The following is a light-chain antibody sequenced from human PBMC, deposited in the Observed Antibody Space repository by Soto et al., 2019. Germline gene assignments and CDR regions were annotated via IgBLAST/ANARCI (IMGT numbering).Light chain of an antibody. Sequence: QSVLTQPPSASGTPGQRVTISCSGSNSNIGRNTVNWYQQFPGTAPKLLIYKNDQRPSGVPDRFSGSKSGTSAFLAISGLQSEDEADYYCAAWDGSLNGWVFGGGTKVTVL. J-gene: IGLJ3*02. CDR1: NSNIGRNT. CDR3: AAWDGSLNGWV. V-gene: IGLV1-44*01. CDR2: KND.